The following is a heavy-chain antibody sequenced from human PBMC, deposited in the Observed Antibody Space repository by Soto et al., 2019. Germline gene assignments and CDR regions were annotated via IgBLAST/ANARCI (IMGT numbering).Heavy chain of an antibody. V-gene: IGHV3-21*01. CDR2: VSRSSSYI. D-gene: IGHD3-10*01. J-gene: IGHJ4*02. CDR3: ARCMGFDGSGYAFFDS. Sequence: EVQLVESGGGLVKPGGSLRLSCAASGFTFSGHTINWVRQAPGKGLEWVSSVSRSSSYIYYAYSVKGRFTVYRDDAEKSLYLQMNSLRAEDTAIYYCARCMGFDGSGYAFFDSWGQGTQVTVSS. CDR1: GFTFSGHT.